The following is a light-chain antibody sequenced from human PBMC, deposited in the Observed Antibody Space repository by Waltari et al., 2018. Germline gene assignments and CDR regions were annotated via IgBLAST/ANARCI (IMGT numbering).Light chain of an antibody. J-gene: IGLJ2*01. V-gene: IGLV2-14*03. CDR2: DVS. CDR3: SSYTSSTTLLLI. CDR1: SRDVGGYNY. Sequence: QSALTQPASVSGSPGQSITISCTGTSRDVGGYNYVSWYQKHPGKAPKLLIYDVSNRPSGVSNRFSASKSGNTASLIISGLQAEDEADYYRSSYTSSTTLLLIFGGGTKLTVL.